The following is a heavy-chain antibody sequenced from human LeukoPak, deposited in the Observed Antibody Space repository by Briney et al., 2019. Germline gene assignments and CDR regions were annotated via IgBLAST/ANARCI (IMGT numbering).Heavy chain of an antibody. J-gene: IGHJ5*02. CDR2: INPNSGGT. Sequence: PVASVKVSCKASGYTFTGYYMHWGRQAPGQGLEWMGWINPNSGGTNYAQKFQGRVTMTRDTSISTAYIELSRLRSDDTAVYYCARVAAARDWFDPWGQGTLVTVSS. CDR1: GYTFTGYY. CDR3: ARVAAARDWFDP. D-gene: IGHD6-13*01. V-gene: IGHV1-2*02.